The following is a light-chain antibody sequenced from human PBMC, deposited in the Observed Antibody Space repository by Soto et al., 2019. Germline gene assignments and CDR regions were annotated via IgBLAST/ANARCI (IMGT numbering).Light chain of an antibody. CDR1: SSDVGAYNF. V-gene: IGLV2-14*03. CDR3: SAYTGSRTYV. CDR2: NVY. J-gene: IGLJ1*01. Sequence: QSVLTQPASVSASPGQSFSISCTGTSSDVGAYNFVSWHQQHPDKAPKLMIYNVYDLPSGISYRFSVSKSGNTASLTISGLQGEDEADYYCSAYTGSRTYVFGTGTKVTVL.